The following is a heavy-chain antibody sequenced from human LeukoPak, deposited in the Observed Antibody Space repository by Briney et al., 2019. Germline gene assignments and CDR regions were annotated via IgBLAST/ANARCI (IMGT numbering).Heavy chain of an antibody. CDR1: GDSVSSNSAA. CDR2: TYYRSKWYN. J-gene: IGHJ6*04. V-gene: IGHV6-1*01. Sequence: SQTLSLTCAISGDSVSSNSAAWSWIRQSPSRGLEWLGRTYYRSKWYNDYAVSVKSRITINPDTSKNQFSLQLNSVTPEDTAVYYCARVTVGYDILTGYWEYGMDVWGKGTTVTVSS. D-gene: IGHD3-9*01. CDR3: ARVTVGYDILTGYWEYGMDV.